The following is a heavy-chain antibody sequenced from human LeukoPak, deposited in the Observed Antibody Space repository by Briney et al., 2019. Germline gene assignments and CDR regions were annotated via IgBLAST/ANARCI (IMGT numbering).Heavy chain of an antibody. Sequence: GGSLRLSCAASGFTFSSYEMTWGRQAPGKGLEWVSYISSSGLTIYYAASVRGRFTISRDNANNSLYLQMNSLRAEDTTVHYCARERVTTGGDAFDIWGQGTMVTVSS. J-gene: IGHJ3*02. CDR2: ISSSGLTI. CDR1: GFTFSSYE. V-gene: IGHV3-48*03. CDR3: ARERVTTGGDAFDI. D-gene: IGHD4-17*01.